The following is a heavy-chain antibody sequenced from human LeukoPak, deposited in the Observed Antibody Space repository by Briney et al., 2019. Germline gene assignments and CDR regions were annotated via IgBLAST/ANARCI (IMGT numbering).Heavy chain of an antibody. CDR2: IYYSGST. D-gene: IGHD4-23*01. J-gene: IGHJ4*02. Sequence: PSETLSLTCTVSGGSISSSSYYWGWIRQPPGKGLEWIGSIYYSGSTYYNPSLKSRVTISVDTSKNQFSLKLSSVTAADTAVYYCARRGYGGNPFDYWGQGTLVTVSS. CDR1: GGSISSSSYY. V-gene: IGHV4-39*01. CDR3: ARRGYGGNPFDY.